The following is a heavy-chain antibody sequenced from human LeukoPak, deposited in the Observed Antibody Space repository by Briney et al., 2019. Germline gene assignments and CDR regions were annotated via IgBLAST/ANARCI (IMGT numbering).Heavy chain of an antibody. CDR3: ALPLRDGDFYFDY. D-gene: IGHD4-17*01. CDR2: INRDGRST. CDR1: GFTFSNYW. V-gene: IGHV3-74*01. Sequence: GGSLRLSCAASGFTFSNYWMHWVRQAPGKGLVWVSRINRDGRSTNYADSVKGRFTISRDNAKNTVFLQMNSLRAEDTAVYYCALPLRDGDFYFDYWGQEPWSPSLQ. J-gene: IGHJ4*01.